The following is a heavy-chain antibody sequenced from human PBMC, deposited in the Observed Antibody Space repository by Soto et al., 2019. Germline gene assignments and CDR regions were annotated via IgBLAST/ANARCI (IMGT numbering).Heavy chain of an antibody. V-gene: IGHV3-53*01. Sequence: EVQLVESGGGLIQPGGSLRLSCAASGFTVSSNYMSWVRQAPGKGLEWVSVIYSGGSTYYADSVKGRFTISRDNSKNTLYLQMNSLRAEDTAVYYCARPLRSYSPYYFDYWGQGTLVTVSS. J-gene: IGHJ4*02. CDR2: IYSGGST. CDR1: GFTVSSNY. CDR3: ARPLRSYSPYYFDY. D-gene: IGHD6-13*01.